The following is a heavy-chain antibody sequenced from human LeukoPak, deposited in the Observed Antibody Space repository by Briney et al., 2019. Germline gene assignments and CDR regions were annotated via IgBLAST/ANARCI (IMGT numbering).Heavy chain of an antibody. CDR2: INPNTGVT. J-gene: IGHJ4*02. Sequence: ASVKVSRKASGYTFTGHYLHWVRQAPGQGLEWMGRINPNTGVTEYVQKFQGRVTMTRDTSISTAYVELTRLRSDDTAIYYCARDPGYSYAVDYWGQGTLVTVSS. CDR1: GYTFTGHY. CDR3: ARDPGYSYAVDY. V-gene: IGHV1-2*06. D-gene: IGHD5-18*01.